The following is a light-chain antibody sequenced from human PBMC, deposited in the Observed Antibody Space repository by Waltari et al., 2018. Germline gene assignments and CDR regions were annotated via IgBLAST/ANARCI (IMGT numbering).Light chain of an antibody. CDR1: RSDVRLSDF. J-gene: IGLJ3*02. CDR3: SSYTRRSYWV. V-gene: IGLV2-14*01. Sequence: QSALTQPAPVSGSPGQSITLSCTCTRSDVRLSDFLSWFPQHPGQAPKVMIYKVNNRPSGVSNRFSGSKSANTASLTISGLQAEDEADYYCSSYTRRSYWVFGGGTQLTVL. CDR2: KVN.